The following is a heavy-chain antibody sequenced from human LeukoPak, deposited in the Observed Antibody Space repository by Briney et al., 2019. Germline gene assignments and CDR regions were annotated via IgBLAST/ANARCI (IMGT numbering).Heavy chain of an antibody. Sequence: GGSLRLSCAASGFTFSSYEMNWVRQAPGKGLEWVSYISSSGNIIKYADSVKGRFTISRDYTKNSLFLQMNSLRGEDTAVYYCARDLGIVTGFDYWGQGTLVTVSS. D-gene: IGHD2-2*03. CDR3: ARDLGIVTGFDY. CDR2: ISSSGNII. J-gene: IGHJ4*02. CDR1: GFTFSSYE. V-gene: IGHV3-48*03.